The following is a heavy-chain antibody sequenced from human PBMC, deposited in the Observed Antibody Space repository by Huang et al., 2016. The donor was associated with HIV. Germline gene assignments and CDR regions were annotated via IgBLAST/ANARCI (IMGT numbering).Heavy chain of an antibody. Sequence: QLQLQESGPGLVKPSETLSLTCTVSGGSISSSSYYWGWIRQPPGKGLEWIGSIYSSGSTYNTPSLKSRVTISVDTSKNQFSLTLSSVPAADTAVYYCARHYRYSSSWYWRDAFDIWGQGTMVTVSS. CDR2: IYSSGST. CDR3: ARHYRYSSSWYWRDAFDI. D-gene: IGHD6-13*01. CDR1: GGSISSSSYY. V-gene: IGHV4-39*01. J-gene: IGHJ3*02.